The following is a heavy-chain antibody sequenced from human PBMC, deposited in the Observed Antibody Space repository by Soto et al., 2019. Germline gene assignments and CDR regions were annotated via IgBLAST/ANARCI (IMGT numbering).Heavy chain of an antibody. CDR3: ARLYCSGGSCYSGLGP. CDR2: IYYSGST. CDR1: GGSISSGGYY. D-gene: IGHD2-15*01. V-gene: IGHV4-31*03. J-gene: IGHJ5*02. Sequence: PSETLSLTCTVSGGSISSGGYYWSWIRQHPGKGLEWIGYIYYSGSTYYNPSLKSRVTISVDTSKNQFSLKLSSVTAADTAVYYWARLYCSGGSCYSGLGPSGPGTMVTV.